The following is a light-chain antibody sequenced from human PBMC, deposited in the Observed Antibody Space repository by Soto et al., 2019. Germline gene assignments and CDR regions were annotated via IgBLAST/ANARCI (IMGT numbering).Light chain of an antibody. CDR2: KAS. Sequence: DIQMTQSPSTLSASVGDRVIITCRAGQTISSWLAWYQQKPGKAPKLLIYKASTLKSGVPSRFSGSGSGTEFTLTISSLQPDDFATYYCQHYNSYSEAFGQGTKVDIK. CDR1: QTISSW. CDR3: QHYNSYSEA. V-gene: IGKV1-5*03. J-gene: IGKJ1*01.